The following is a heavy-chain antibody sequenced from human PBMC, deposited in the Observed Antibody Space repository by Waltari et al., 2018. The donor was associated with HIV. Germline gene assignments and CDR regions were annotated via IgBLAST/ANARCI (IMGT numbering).Heavy chain of an antibody. D-gene: IGHD4-17*01. CDR1: GFTFRSYW. CDR3: ARENTMTYYDALDI. CDR2: ISSDGSTT. J-gene: IGHJ3*02. V-gene: IGHV3-74*01. Sequence: EVQLVESGGGLVQPGGSLRLSCAVSGFTFRSYWRHWVRQAPGKGLLWVSCISSDGSTTNYADSVKGRLTISRDNAKNTLYLQMNSLRADDTAVYYCARENTMTYYDALDIWGQGTMVTVSS.